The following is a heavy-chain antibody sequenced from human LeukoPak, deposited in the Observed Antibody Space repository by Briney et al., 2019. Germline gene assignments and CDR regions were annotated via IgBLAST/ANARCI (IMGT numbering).Heavy chain of an antibody. CDR3: ARFVARNWFDP. J-gene: IGHJ5*02. D-gene: IGHD2-21*01. Sequence: SETLSLTXAVYGGSFSGYYWSWIRQPPGKGLEWIGEINHSGSTNYNPSLKSRVTISVDTSKNQFSLKLSSVTAADTAVYYCARFVARNWFDPWGQGTLVTVSS. V-gene: IGHV4-34*01. CDR1: GGSFSGYY. CDR2: INHSGST.